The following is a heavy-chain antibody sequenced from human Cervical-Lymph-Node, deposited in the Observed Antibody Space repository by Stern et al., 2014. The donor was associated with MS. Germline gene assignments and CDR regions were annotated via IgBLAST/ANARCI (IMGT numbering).Heavy chain of an antibody. J-gene: IGHJ6*02. CDR1: GGTFSSYA. CDR2: ILPIFGTA. Sequence: QVQLVQSGAEVKKPGSSVKVSCKASGGTFSSYAISWVRQAPGQGLEWMGGILPIFGTANYAQKFQGRVTITADESTSTAYMELSSLRSEDTAVYYCARGSDDFWSGYSNYYYYGMDVWGQGTTVTVSS. CDR3: ARGSDDFWSGYSNYYYYGMDV. D-gene: IGHD3-3*01. V-gene: IGHV1-69*01.